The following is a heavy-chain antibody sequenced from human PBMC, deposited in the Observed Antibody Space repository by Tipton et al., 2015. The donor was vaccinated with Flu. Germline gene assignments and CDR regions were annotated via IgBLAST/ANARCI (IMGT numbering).Heavy chain of an antibody. CDR2: IHRGGSP. CDR1: GEALGSNYF. Sequence: GEALGSNYFWGWIRQPPGKGLEWIGNIHRGGSPYYNPSLRSRVTMSVDTSKNQFYLRLSSVTAADTAVYYCAGEGPYSSAWYGLDAFDIWGQGTMVTVSS. CDR3: AGEGPYSSAWYGLDAFDI. D-gene: IGHD6-19*01. V-gene: IGHV4-38-2*02. J-gene: IGHJ3*02.